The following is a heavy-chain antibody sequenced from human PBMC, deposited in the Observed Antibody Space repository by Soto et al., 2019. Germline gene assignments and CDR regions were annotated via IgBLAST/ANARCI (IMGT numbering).Heavy chain of an antibody. V-gene: IGHV2-5*02. CDR3: APVRHTYYYYGMDV. Sequence: QITLKESGPTLVKPTQTLTLTCTFSGFSLSTSGVGVGWIRQPPGKALEWLALIYWDDGKRYRPSLKSRLTITKDTSKNPVVLTMTNMDPVDTATYYCAPVRHTYYYYGMDVWSQGTTVTVSS. CDR2: IYWDDGK. D-gene: IGHD3-10*01. J-gene: IGHJ6*02. CDR1: GFSLSTSGVG.